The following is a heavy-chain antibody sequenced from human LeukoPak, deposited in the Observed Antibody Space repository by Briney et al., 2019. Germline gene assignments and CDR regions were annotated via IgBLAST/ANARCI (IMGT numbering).Heavy chain of an antibody. CDR2: IYSGGST. D-gene: IGHD3-3*01. J-gene: IGHJ4*02. CDR3: ARDRPYYDFWSGYLPMD. Sequence: GGSLRLSCAASGFTVSSNYMSWVRQAPGKGLEWVSVIYSGGSTYYADSVKSRFTISRDNSKNTLYLQMNSLRAEDTAVYYCARDRPYYDFWSGYLPMDWGQGTLVTVSS. V-gene: IGHV3-53*01. CDR1: GFTVSSNY.